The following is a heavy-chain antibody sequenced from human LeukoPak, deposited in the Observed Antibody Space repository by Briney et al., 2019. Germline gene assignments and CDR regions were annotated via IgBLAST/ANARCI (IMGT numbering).Heavy chain of an antibody. D-gene: IGHD6-13*01. J-gene: IGHJ3*02. CDR1: GSTFSTYW. V-gene: IGHV3-7*01. CDR3: TRPRGSWFAFDI. Sequence: GGSLRLSCAASGSTFSTYWMSWVRQAPGKGLEWVGNIKQDGSEKYYVDSVKGRFTISRDNAKNSLYLQMNSLRAEDTAVYYCTRPRGSWFAFDIWGQGTMVTVSS. CDR2: IKQDGSEK.